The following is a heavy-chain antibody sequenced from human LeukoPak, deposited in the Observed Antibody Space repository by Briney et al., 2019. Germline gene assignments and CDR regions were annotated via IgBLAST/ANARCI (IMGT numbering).Heavy chain of an antibody. CDR3: ARYIWGSYPTFEDY. D-gene: IGHD3-16*02. Sequence: SETLSLTCTVSGGSISSYYWSWIRQPPGKGLEWIGYISYSGSTNYNPSLKSRVTISVDTSKNQFSLKLNSVTAADTAVYYCARYIWGSYPTFEDYWGQGSLVTVSS. CDR2: ISYSGST. CDR1: GGSISSYY. J-gene: IGHJ4*02. V-gene: IGHV4-59*01.